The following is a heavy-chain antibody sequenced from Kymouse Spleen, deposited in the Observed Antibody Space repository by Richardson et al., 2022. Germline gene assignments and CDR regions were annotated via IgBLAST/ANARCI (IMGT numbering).Heavy chain of an antibody. CDR3: ARDFPYYYGSGSPPFDY. V-gene: IGHV3-33*01. CDR1: GFTFSSYG. J-gene: IGHJ4*02. Sequence: QVQLVESGGGVVQPGRSLRLSCAASGFTFSSYGMHWVRQAPGKGLEWVAVIWYDGSNKYYADSVKGRFTISRDNSKNTLYLQMNSLRAEDTAVYYCARDFPYYYGSGSPPFDYWGQGTLVTVSS. CDR2: IWYDGSNK. D-gene: IGHD3-10*01.